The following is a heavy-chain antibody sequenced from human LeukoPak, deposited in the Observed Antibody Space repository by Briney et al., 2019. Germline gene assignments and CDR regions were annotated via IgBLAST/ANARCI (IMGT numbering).Heavy chain of an antibody. CDR2: ISSSSSYI. Sequence: PGGSLRLSCAASGFTFSSYSMNWVRQAPGKGLEWVSSISSSSSYIYYADSVKGRFTISRDNAKNSLYLQMNSLRAEDTAVYYCARDPRYCSSTSCYKVGAFDIWGQGTMVTVSS. CDR3: ARDPRYCSSTSCYKVGAFDI. CDR1: GFTFSSYS. J-gene: IGHJ3*02. V-gene: IGHV3-21*01. D-gene: IGHD2-2*02.